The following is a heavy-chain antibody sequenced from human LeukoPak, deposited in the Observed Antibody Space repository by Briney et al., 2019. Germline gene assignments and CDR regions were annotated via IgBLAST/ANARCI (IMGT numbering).Heavy chain of an antibody. J-gene: IGHJ4*02. D-gene: IGHD6-19*01. CDR2: ISWNSDNI. CDR1: GLTFDDYA. V-gene: IGHV3-9*01. CDR3: AKWGAVAGADRGRGFDY. Sequence: GGSLRLSCVVPGLTFDDYAMHWVRHAPGKGLEWVSGISWNSDNIGYADSVKGRFTISRDNAKNSLYLQMNSLRAEDTALYYCAKWGAVAGADRGRGFDYWGQGTLVTVSS.